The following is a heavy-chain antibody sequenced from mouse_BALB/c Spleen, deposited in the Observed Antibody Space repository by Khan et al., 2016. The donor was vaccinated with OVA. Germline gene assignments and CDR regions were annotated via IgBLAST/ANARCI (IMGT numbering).Heavy chain of an antibody. CDR2: ISTGGGST. Sequence: EVELVESGGGLVQPGGSLKLSCAASGFTFSSYIMSWVRQTPEKRLEWVAYISTGGGSTSYLDTVKGRFTIPRDTANNTLYLQLSSLKSEDTAMYYCARYGNYVSFDYWGQGTTLTVSS. D-gene: IGHD2-1*01. CDR1: GFTFSSYI. CDR3: ARYGNYVSFDY. J-gene: IGHJ2*01. V-gene: IGHV5-12-2*01.